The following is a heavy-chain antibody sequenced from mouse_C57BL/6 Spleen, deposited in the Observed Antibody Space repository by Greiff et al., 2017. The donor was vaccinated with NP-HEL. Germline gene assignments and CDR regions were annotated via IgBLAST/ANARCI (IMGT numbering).Heavy chain of an antibody. CDR2: IDPSDSYT. V-gene: IGHV1-69*01. CDR1: GYTFTSYW. Sequence: VQLQQPGAELVMPGASVMLSCKASGYTFTSYWMHWVKQRPGQGLEWIGEIDPSDSYTNYNQKFKGKSTLTVDKSSSTAYMQLSSLTSEDSAVYYCAKGLYYYGSTYAMDCWGQGTSVTVSS. D-gene: IGHD1-1*01. CDR3: AKGLYYYGSTYAMDC. J-gene: IGHJ4*01.